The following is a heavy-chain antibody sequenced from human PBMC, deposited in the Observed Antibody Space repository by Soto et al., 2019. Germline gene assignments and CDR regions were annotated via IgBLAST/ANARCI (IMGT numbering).Heavy chain of an antibody. D-gene: IGHD3-22*01. V-gene: IGHV5-51*01. CDR2: LYPGDSDT. CDR1: GYSFTSYW. CDR3: ARQIQYYDDSSGYYYWFDP. J-gene: IGHJ5*02. Sequence: GESLKISCKGSGYSFTSYWIGWGRQMPGKGLEWIGILYPGDSDTRYSPSFQGQVTISAEKSISPASRKWSSRKASETAMYYCARQIQYYDDSSGYYYWFDPWGQGTLVTVSS.